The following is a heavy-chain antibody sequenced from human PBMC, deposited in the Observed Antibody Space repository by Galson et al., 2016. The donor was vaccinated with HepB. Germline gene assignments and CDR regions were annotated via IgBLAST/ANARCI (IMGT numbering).Heavy chain of an antibody. V-gene: IGHV3-23*01. CDR1: GFTFNNYA. J-gene: IGHJ4*02. CDR2: VSGVGEST. D-gene: IGHD5-12*01. Sequence: SLRLSCAASGFTFNNYAMTWVRRAPGRGLEWVSAVSGVGESTNYADSVKGRFTISRDNSKDTLYLQMSSLRAEDTAVYYCSKSGLRSGDYWFRGRYLAYWGQGPLVTVSS. CDR3: SKSGLRSGDYWFRGRYLAY.